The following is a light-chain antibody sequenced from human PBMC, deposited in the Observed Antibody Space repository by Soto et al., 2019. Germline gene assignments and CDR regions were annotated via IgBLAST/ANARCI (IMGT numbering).Light chain of an antibody. CDR1: SSNIGAGYD. Sequence: QSVLTQPPSVSGAPGQRVTISCTGSSSNIGAGYDVHWYQQLPGTAPKLLIYGNSNRPSGVPDRFSGSKSGTSASLAITGLQAEDAADYYCQSYDSSLGVVFGGGTQLTVL. V-gene: IGLV1-40*01. CDR2: GNS. J-gene: IGLJ2*01. CDR3: QSYDSSLGVV.